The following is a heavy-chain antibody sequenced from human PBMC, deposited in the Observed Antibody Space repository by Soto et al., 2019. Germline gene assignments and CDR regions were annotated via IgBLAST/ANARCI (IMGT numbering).Heavy chain of an antibody. CDR3: TRTYYYESSGYRFDY. CDR1: GFTFSTYA. D-gene: IGHD3-22*01. V-gene: IGHV3-30-3*01. J-gene: IGHJ4*02. Sequence: VGSLRLSCAASGFTFSTYAMHWVRQAPGKGLEWVAVISYDGTNKYYADSVKGRFTFSRDNSKNTLYLQMNSLRAEDTAVYYCTRTYYYESSGYRFDYWGQGTLVTVSS. CDR2: ISYDGTNK.